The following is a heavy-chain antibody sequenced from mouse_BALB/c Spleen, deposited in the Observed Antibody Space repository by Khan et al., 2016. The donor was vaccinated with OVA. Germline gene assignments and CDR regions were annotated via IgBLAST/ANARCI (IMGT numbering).Heavy chain of an antibody. J-gene: IGHJ3*01. CDR1: GYSFTGYY. Sequence: EVQLQQSGPDLVKPGASVKISCKASGYSFTGYYMNWVKQSHGKSLECIGRVNPNTGNTNYNQKFKGKAILTVDTSSSTAYMDLRSLTSEDAAVCDCARGCDFCAYWGQGTLVTVSA. V-gene: IGHV1-18*01. CDR2: VNPNTGNT. CDR3: ARGCDFCAY.